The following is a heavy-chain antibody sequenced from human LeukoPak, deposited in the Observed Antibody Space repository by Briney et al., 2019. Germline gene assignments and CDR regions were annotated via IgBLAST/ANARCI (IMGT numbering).Heavy chain of an antibody. V-gene: IGHV3-21*01. CDR3: AREDSYYYGSGSYPFDY. J-gene: IGHJ4*02. CDR2: ISSSSSYI. D-gene: IGHD3-10*01. CDR1: GFTFSSYS. Sequence: EPGGSLRLSCAASGFTFSSYSMNWVRQAPGKGLEWVSSISSSSSYIYYADSVKGRFTISRDNAKNSLYLQVNSLRAEDTAVYYCAREDSYYYGSGSYPFDYWGQGTLVTVSS.